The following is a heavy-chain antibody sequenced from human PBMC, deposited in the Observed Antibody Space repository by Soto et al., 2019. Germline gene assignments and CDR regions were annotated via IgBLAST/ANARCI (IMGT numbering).Heavy chain of an antibody. CDR2: ISWNSGSI. CDR3: AKAVGSYGNFDY. CDR1: GFTFDDYA. Sequence: EVQLLESGGGLVQPGRSLRLSCAASGFTFDDYAMHWVRQAPVKGLEWVSGISWNSGSIGYADSVKGRFTISRDNAKNSLYLQMNSLRAEDTALYYCAKAVGSYGNFDYWGQGTLVTVSS. J-gene: IGHJ4*02. V-gene: IGHV3-9*01. D-gene: IGHD5-18*01.